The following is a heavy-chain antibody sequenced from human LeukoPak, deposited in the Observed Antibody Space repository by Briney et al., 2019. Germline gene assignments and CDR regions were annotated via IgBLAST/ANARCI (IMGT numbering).Heavy chain of an antibody. CDR2: ISSSSSTK. CDR3: ARAVGGYHFDN. D-gene: IGHD1-26*01. Sequence: GGSLRLSCAAPGFTFSTYSMNWVRQAPGKGLEWVSYISSSSSTKYYADSVKGRFTISRDNAKDSLYLQMHSLRDEDTAVYYCARAVGGYHFDNWGQGTLVTVSS. J-gene: IGHJ4*02. V-gene: IGHV3-48*02. CDR1: GFTFSTYS.